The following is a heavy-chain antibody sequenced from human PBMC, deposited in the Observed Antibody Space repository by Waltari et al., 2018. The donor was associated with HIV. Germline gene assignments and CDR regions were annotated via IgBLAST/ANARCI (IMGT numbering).Heavy chain of an antibody. J-gene: IGHJ4*02. V-gene: IGHV4-59*01. CDR3: ARAGKQLEEVFPTYYFDY. CDR1: GGPISSYY. CDR2: IYYSGST. D-gene: IGHD6-6*01. Sequence: QVQLQESGPGLVKPWETLSLTCPVSGGPISSYYWRWIRQPPGKGLVWIGYIYYSGSTNYNPSLKSRVTISVDTSKNQFSLKLSSVTAADTAVYYCARAGKQLEEVFPTYYFDYWGQGTLVTVSS.